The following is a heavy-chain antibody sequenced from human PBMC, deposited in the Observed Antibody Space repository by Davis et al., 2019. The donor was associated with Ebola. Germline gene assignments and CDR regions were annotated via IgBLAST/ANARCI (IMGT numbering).Heavy chain of an antibody. CDR2: ISSSSSYI. V-gene: IGHV3-21*04. CDR3: AKSSVPMIVVVTRGDDAFDI. J-gene: IGHJ3*02. D-gene: IGHD3-22*01. Sequence: GESLKISCAASGFTFSSYSMNWVRQAPGKRLEWVSSISSSSSYIYYADSVKGRFTISRDNSKNTLYLQMNSLRAEDTAVYYCAKSSVPMIVVVTRGDDAFDIWGQGTMVTVSS. CDR1: GFTFSSYS.